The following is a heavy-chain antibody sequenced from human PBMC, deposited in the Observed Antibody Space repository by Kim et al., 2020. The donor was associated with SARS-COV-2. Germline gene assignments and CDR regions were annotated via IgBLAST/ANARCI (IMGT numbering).Heavy chain of an antibody. CDR2: ISAYNGNT. CDR3: ARDKRPERIKLWLTPFDY. D-gene: IGHD3-10*01. Sequence: ASVKVSCKASGYTFTSYGISCVRQAPGQGLEWMGWISAYNGNTNYAQKFQGRVTMTTDTSTSTAYMELRSLRSDDTAVYYCARDKRPERIKLWLTPFDYWGQGTLVTVSS. J-gene: IGHJ4*02. CDR1: GYTFTSYG. V-gene: IGHV1-18*01.